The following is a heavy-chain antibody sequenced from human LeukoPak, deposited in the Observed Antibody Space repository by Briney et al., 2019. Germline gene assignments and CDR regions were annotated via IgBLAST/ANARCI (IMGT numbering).Heavy chain of an antibody. CDR3: ARCLGFLIGSSWYPDAFDI. J-gene: IGHJ3*02. CDR1: GYSISSGYF. V-gene: IGHV4-38-2*02. D-gene: IGHD6-13*01. CDR2: VYHVGTT. Sequence: SETLSLTCTVSGYSISSGYFWGRIRPPPGKGLEWIGVYHVGTTDYNPSLKSRVTISVDRSKNQMSLKLSSVTAADAAVYYCARCLGFLIGSSWYPDAFDIWGQGTMVTVSS.